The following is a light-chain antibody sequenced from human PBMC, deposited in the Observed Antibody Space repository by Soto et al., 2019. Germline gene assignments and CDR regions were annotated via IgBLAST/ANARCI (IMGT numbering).Light chain of an antibody. CDR2: DVS. J-gene: IGLJ2*01. CDR3: SSYTSSSTLL. CDR1: SNDIGGYNY. Sequence: QSALTQPASVSGSPGQSITFSCTGTSNDIGGYNYVSWYQQHPGKAPKLMIFDVSNRPSGVSYRFSGSKSGNTASLTISGLQAEDEADYDCSSYTSSSTLLFGGGTKLTVL. V-gene: IGLV2-14*01.